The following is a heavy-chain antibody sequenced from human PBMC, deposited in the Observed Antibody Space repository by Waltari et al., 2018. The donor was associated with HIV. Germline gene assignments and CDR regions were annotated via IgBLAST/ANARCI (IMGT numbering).Heavy chain of an antibody. CDR3: ARDYSGTYADFDY. CDR1: GFTFSSYS. CDR2: ISSSGSTI. D-gene: IGHD1-26*01. V-gene: IGHV3-48*01. Sequence: EVQLVESGGGLVQPGGSLNLSCAASGFTFSSYSMNWVRQALGKGLEWVSYISSSGSTIYYADSVRGRFTISRDNAKNSLYLQLNSLRAEDTAVYYCARDYSGTYADFDYWGQGTLVTVSS. J-gene: IGHJ4*02.